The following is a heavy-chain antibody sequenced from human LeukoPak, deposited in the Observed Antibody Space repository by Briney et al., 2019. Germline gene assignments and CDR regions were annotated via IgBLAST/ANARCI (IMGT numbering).Heavy chain of an antibody. CDR1: DSTVSNYA. Sequence: GGSLRLSCVVSDSTVSNYAMSWVRQAPGKGLDWLSSISGSGSSTYYAEAVKGRFTISRDNSKNTLYLQMNSLRVEDTAVYYCARDRGSDIVIVPADIRPSTYSYYGLDVWGQGTTVTVSS. J-gene: IGHJ6*02. V-gene: IGHV3-23*01. CDR2: ISGSGSST. CDR3: ARDRGSDIVIVPADIRPSTYSYYGLDV. D-gene: IGHD2-2*01.